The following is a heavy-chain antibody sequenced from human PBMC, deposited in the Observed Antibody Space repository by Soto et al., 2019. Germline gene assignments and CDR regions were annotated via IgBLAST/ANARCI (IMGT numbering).Heavy chain of an antibody. V-gene: IGHV3-48*03. CDR1: RFTFSTYE. D-gene: IGHD2-2*01. J-gene: IGHJ4*02. Sequence: GGSLRLSCAASRFTFSTYEMNWVRQAPGKGLEWVSYISTSGSTVYYADSVKGRFTISRDNTRNSLYLQMNSLRDEDTALYYCVRYCSTTLCNGVATRTFDYWGQGTLVTVSS. CDR3: VRYCSTTLCNGVATRTFDY. CDR2: ISTSGSTV.